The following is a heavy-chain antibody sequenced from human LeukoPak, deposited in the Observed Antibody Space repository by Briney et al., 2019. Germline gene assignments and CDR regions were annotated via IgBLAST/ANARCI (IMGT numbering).Heavy chain of an antibody. CDR1: GYTFTSYA. J-gene: IGHJ4*02. Sequence: SVKVSCKASGYTFTSYAISWVRQAPGQGLEWMGRIIPIFGKANYAQKFQGRVTITTDESTSTAYMELSSLRSEDTAVYYCARDGKLTGAPYFDYWGQGTLVTVSS. V-gene: IGHV1-69*05. CDR2: IIPIFGKA. CDR3: ARDGKLTGAPYFDY. D-gene: IGHD7-27*01.